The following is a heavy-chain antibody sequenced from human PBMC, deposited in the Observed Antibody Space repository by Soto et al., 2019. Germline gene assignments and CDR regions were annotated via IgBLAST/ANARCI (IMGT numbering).Heavy chain of an antibody. D-gene: IGHD1-26*01. CDR3: AREGEATDNYGMDV. CDR1: GYTFTDYY. V-gene: IGHV1-2*04. J-gene: IGHJ6*02. CDR2: VNPNSGGT. Sequence: ASVKVSCKASGYTFTDYYIHWVRQAPGQGLEWMGWVNPNSGGTNYAQKFQGWVTMTRDTSITTVYMELSSLKSDDMAVYYCAREGEATDNYGMDVWGQGTTVTVSS.